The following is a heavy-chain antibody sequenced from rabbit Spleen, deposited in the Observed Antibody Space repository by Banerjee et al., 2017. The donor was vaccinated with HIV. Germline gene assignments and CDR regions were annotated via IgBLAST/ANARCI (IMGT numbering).Heavy chain of an antibody. V-gene: IGHV1S40*01. J-gene: IGHJ6*01. CDR1: GFSFSSSDY. Sequence: QKLVESGGDLVKPGASLTLTCTASGFSFSSSDYMCWVRQAPGKGLEWIACIDAGSSGFTYFASWAKGRFTISKTSSTTVTLQMTSLTAADTATYFCARDTSSSFSTYGMDLWGQGTLVTVS. CDR2: IDAGSSGFT. CDR3: ARDTSSSFSTYGMDL. D-gene: IGHD1-1*01.